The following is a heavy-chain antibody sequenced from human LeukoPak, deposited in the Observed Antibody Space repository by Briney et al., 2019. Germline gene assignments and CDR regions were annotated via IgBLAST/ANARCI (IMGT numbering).Heavy chain of an antibody. J-gene: IGHJ4*02. CDR3: AEGATKEGEPFDY. Sequence: SVKVSCKASGGTFSRYAISWVRQAPGQGLEWRGGIIPIFGTANYAQKFQGRVTITTDESTSTAYMELSSLRSEDTAVYYCAEGATKEGEPFDYWGQGTLVTVSS. CDR1: GGTFSRYA. CDR2: IIPIFGTA. D-gene: IGHD1-26*01. V-gene: IGHV1-69*05.